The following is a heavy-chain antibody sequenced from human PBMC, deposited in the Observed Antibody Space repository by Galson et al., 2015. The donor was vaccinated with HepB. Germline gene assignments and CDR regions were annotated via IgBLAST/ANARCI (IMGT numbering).Heavy chain of an antibody. CDR1: HGSINNYY. CDR2: IRYTGDT. J-gene: IGHJ4*02. Sequence: ETLSLTCSVSHGSINNYYWSWIRHSPGTRPEWIGYIRYTGDTTYNPSLGYRVGMSVDTSINQVSLWLTSVTAADTAVYHCARHPGRGSVGYAFDLWGQGTLVTVSA. D-gene: IGHD5-12*01. CDR3: ARHPGRGSVGYAFDL. V-gene: IGHV4-59*08.